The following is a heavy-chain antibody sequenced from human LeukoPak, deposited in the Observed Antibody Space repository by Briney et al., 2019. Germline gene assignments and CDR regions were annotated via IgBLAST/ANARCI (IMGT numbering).Heavy chain of an antibody. J-gene: IGHJ4*02. V-gene: IGHV4-39*07. CDR2: IYYSGST. CDR3: ARWGVGYCSGGSCWTYYFDY. D-gene: IGHD2-15*01. CDR1: DDSISSSSYY. Sequence: SETLSLTCTVSDDSISSSSYYWGWIRQPPGKGLEWIGNIYYSGSTYYNPSLKSRVTISVDTSKNQFSLKLSSVTAADTAVYYCARWGVGYCSGGSCWTYYFDYWGQGTLVTVSS.